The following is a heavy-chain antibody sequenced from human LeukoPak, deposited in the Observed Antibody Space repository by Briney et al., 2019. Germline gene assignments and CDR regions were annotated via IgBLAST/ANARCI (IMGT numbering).Heavy chain of an antibody. CDR1: GFTFSNYG. J-gene: IGHJ6*02. Sequence: GGSLRLSCAASGFTFSNYGMHWVRQAPGKGLEWVAITSNDGSIKYYADSVKGRFTISRDNSKNTLYLQMNSLRAEDSALYYCAKDGEEAAPGITVLNYHRAMDVWGQGTTVIVSS. D-gene: IGHD6-13*01. CDR3: AKDGEEAAPGITVLNYHRAMDV. V-gene: IGHV3-30*18. CDR2: TSNDGSIK.